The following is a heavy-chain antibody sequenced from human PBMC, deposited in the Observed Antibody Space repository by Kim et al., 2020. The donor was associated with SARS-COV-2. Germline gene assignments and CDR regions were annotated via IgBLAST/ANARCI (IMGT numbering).Heavy chain of an antibody. V-gene: IGHV3-11*01. J-gene: IGHJ4*02. CDR1: GFIFRDYY. CDR3: ARGDMTGTIWGVLDFDT. CDR2: INVGGNTV. Sequence: GGSLRLSCAASGFIFRDYYMTWIRQAPGKGLEWVSYINVGGNTVRYADSVQGRFIISRDDAKNSLYLEMNGLRAEDTAMYYCARGDMTGTIWGVLDFDTWGQGTLVTVSS. D-gene: IGHD1-7*01.